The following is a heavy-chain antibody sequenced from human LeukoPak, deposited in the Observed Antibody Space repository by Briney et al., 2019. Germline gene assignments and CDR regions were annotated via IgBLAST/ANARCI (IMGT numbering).Heavy chain of an antibody. Sequence: PSETLSLTCTVSGGSISSSSYYWGWIRQPPGKGLEWIGSIYYSGSTYYNPSLKSRVTISVDTSKNQFSLKLSSVTAADTAVYYCARGRAGAGLVDWGQGTLVTVSS. D-gene: IGHD6-19*01. CDR2: IYYSGST. V-gene: IGHV4-39*07. J-gene: IGHJ1*01. CDR1: GGSISSSSYY. CDR3: ARGRAGAGLVD.